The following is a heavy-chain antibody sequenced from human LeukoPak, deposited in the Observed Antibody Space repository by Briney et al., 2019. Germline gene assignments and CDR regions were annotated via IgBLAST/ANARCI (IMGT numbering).Heavy chain of an antibody. CDR2: IWYDGSQE. J-gene: IGHJ4*02. V-gene: IGHV3-33*01. CDR3: ARDLAAARLDF. Sequence: GGSLRLSCAASGFTFSNHGMHWVRQAPGKGLEWVANIWYDGSQEYYVDTVKGRFIISRDISKNTLYLQMNSLRAEDTAVYYCARDLAAARLDFRGQGTLVTVSS. CDR1: GFTFSNHG. D-gene: IGHD6-6*01.